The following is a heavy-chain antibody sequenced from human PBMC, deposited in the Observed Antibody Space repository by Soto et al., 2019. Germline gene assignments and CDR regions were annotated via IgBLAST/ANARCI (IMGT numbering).Heavy chain of an antibody. V-gene: IGHV4-59*08. CDR1: GGSISSYY. CDR3: ARHNYGSGSTYFDY. D-gene: IGHD3-10*01. J-gene: IGHJ4*02. Sequence: QVQLQESGPGLVKPSETLSLTCTVSGGSISSYYWSWIRQPPGKGLEWIGYIYYSGSTNYNPSLKSRVTISVDTSKNQFSLKLNSMTAADTAEYYCARHNYGSGSTYFDYWGQGTLVTVSS. CDR2: IYYSGST.